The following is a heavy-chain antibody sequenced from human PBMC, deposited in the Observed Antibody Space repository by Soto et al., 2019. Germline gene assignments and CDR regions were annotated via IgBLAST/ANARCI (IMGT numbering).Heavy chain of an antibody. J-gene: IGHJ4*02. Sequence: PGGSLRLSRAPSGYTVTSYRMHWVRQAPGKGLVWVSRTSPAGSSTYYADFVRGRFTISXXXAXXTXXLXKNXLGAXDTAVYYCARGNTFYGNWDYWCQGTRVTVPS. CDR2: TSPAGSST. V-gene: IGHV3-74*01. D-gene: IGHD1-1*01. CDR1: GYTVTSYR. CDR3: ARGNTFYGNWDY.